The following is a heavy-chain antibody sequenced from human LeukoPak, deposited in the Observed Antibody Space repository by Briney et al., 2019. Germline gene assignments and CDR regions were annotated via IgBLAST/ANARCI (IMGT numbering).Heavy chain of an antibody. CDR3: AREDRGGPDGYPNWFDP. D-gene: IGHD3-16*02. V-gene: IGHV3-30-3*01. Sequence: GGSLRLSCAASGFTFSSYAMHWVRQAPGKGLEWVAVISYDGSNKYYADSVKGRFTISRDKSKNTLYLQMNSLRAEDTAVYYCAREDRGGPDGYPNWFDPWGRGTLVTVSS. CDR1: GFTFSSYA. J-gene: IGHJ5*02. CDR2: ISYDGSNK.